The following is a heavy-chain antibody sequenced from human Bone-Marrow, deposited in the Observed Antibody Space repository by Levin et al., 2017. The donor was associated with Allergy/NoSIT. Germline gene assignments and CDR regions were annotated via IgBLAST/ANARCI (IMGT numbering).Heavy chain of an antibody. CDR1: GFSFRSYG. CDR2: ISYDGDFI. J-gene: IGHJ5*02. Sequence: GGSLRLSCAASGFSFRSYGMHWVRQAPGKGLEWVGLISYDGDFIFYGGSVKGRFTISRDNSNNTLFLQMDSLRAEDTAIYYCAKSPTLTGYYEWFDPWGQGTLVTVSS. V-gene: IGHV3-30*18. D-gene: IGHD3-9*01. CDR3: AKSPTLTGYYEWFDP.